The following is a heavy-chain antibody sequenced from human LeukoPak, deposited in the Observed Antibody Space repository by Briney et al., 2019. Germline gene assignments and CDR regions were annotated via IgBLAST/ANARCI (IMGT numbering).Heavy chain of an antibody. D-gene: IGHD2-21*02. CDR3: ARDAYCGGDCYLTFDY. V-gene: IGHV1-46*01. J-gene: IGHJ4*02. CDR1: GYTFTSYY. CDR2: INPSGGST. Sequence: GASVKVSCKASGYTFTSYYMHWVRQAPGQGLEWMGIINPSGGSTSYAQKFQGRVTMTRDTSTSTVYMELSSLRSEDTAVYYCARDAYCGGDCYLTFDYWGQGTLVTVSS.